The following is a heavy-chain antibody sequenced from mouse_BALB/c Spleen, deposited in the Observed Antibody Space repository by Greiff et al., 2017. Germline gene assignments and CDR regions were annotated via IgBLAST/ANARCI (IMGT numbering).Heavy chain of an antibody. CDR2: IWAGGST. CDR3: ARGDGSSLL. CDR1: GFSLTSYG. V-gene: IGHV2-9*02. J-gene: IGHJ2*01. D-gene: IGHD1-1*01. Sequence: QVQLKESGPGLVAPSQSLSITCTVSGFSLTSYGVHWVRQPPGKGLEWLGVIWAGGSTNYNSDLMSRLSISKDNSKSQVFLKMSSLQTDDTAMYYCARGDGSSLLWGQGTALTVSS.